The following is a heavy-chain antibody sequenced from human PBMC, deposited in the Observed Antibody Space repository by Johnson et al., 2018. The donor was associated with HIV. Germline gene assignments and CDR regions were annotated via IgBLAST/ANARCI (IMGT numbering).Heavy chain of an antibody. CDR1: GFTFDDYG. J-gene: IGHJ3*02. Sequence: QLVESGGGVVRPGGSLRLSCAASGFTFDDYGMSWVRQAPGNGLQWVAVISYDGSHEYYAESVKGRFTISRDNSKNTLHLQINSLRAEDTAVYYCAREEDLHAFDIWGQGTMVTVSS. CDR2: ISYDGSHE. CDR3: AREEDLHAFDI. D-gene: IGHD3/OR15-3a*01. V-gene: IGHV3-30*03.